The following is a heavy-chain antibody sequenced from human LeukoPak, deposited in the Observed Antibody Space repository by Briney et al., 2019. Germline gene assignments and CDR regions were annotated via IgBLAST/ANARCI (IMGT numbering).Heavy chain of an antibody. D-gene: IGHD2-21*01. CDR1: GFTFSNYA. Sequence: PGGSLRLSCTASGFTFSNYAMHWVRQGPGKGLEWVAVISYDGSNKYYADSVKGRFTISRDNSKNTLYLQMNSLRAEDTAVYYCAKSPPRRVKGGHFDYWGQGTLVTVSS. CDR2: ISYDGSNK. V-gene: IGHV3-30*18. J-gene: IGHJ4*02. CDR3: AKSPPRRVKGGHFDY.